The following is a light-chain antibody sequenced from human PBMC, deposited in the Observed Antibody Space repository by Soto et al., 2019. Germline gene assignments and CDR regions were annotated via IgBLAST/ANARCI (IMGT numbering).Light chain of an antibody. V-gene: IGKV3-15*01. CDR1: QTIGSN. Sequence: EIVMTQSPATLSVSPGERATLSCRASQTIGSNLVWYQQIPGQAPRLRIYGASTMATGIPARFSGSGSGTDFTLPISSLQSEDFAVYYCQQYDNWPPWTFGQGTQVEVK. CDR3: QQYDNWPPWT. J-gene: IGKJ1*01. CDR2: GAS.